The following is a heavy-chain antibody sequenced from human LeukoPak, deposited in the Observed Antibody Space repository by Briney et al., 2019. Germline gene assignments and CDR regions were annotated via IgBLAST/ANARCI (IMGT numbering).Heavy chain of an antibody. Sequence: SETLSLTCTVSGGSISSGGYYWSWIRQHPGKGLEWIGYIYYSGSTYYNPSLKSRVTISVDTSKNQFSLKLSSVTAADTAVYYCARQGQYSSLFDYWGQGTLVTVSS. D-gene: IGHD6-6*01. V-gene: IGHV4-31*03. CDR1: GGSISSGGYY. CDR2: IYYSGST. CDR3: ARQGQYSSLFDY. J-gene: IGHJ4*02.